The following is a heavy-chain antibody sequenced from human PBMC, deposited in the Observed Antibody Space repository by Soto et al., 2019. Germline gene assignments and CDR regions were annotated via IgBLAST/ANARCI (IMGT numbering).Heavy chain of an antibody. CDR1: GYTFTGYY. CDR3: ARAGSRGSSYSMDV. CDR2: INPNSGGT. J-gene: IGHJ6*02. Sequence: ASVKVSCKASGYTFTGYYTHWVRQAPGQGLEWMGWINPNSGGTNYAQKFQGWVTMTRDTSISTAYMELSRLRSDDTAVYYCARAGSRGSSYSMDVWGQGSTVTDYS. D-gene: IGHD6-13*01. V-gene: IGHV1-2*04.